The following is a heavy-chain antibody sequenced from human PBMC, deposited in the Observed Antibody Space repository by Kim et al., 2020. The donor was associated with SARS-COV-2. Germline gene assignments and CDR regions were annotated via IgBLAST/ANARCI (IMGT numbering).Heavy chain of an antibody. D-gene: IGHD6-13*01. J-gene: IGHJ4*02. CDR1: GYTFTSYA. Sequence: ASVKVSCKASGYTFTSYAMNWVRQAPGQGLEWMGWINTNTGNPTYAQGFTGRFVFSLDTSVSTAYLQFSSLEAEDTAVYYCARDRRGIATAGCLVDCWGQGTLVTVSS. V-gene: IGHV7-4-1*02. CDR2: INTNTGNP. CDR3: ARDRRGIATAGCLVDC.